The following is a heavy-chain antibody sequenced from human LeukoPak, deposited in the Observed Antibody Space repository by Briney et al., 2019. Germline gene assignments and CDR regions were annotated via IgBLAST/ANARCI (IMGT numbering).Heavy chain of an antibody. Sequence: GGSLRLSCAASGFTLSSYSMNWVRQAPGKGLEWVSSISSSSSYIYYADSVKGRFTISRDNAKKSLYLQMNSLRAEDTAAYYCARGALTGYYYYYYYMDVWGKGTTVTISS. D-gene: IGHD3-9*01. CDR3: ARGALTGYYYYYYYMDV. J-gene: IGHJ6*03. V-gene: IGHV3-21*04. CDR2: ISSSSSYI. CDR1: GFTLSSYS.